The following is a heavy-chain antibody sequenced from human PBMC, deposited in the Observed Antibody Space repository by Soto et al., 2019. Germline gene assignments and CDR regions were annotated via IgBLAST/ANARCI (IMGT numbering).Heavy chain of an antibody. CDR2: ISGSGGST. Sequence: GGSLRLSCAASGFTFSNYAVSWVRQTPGKGLEWVSVISGSGGSTYYADSVKGRFTISRDNSENTVYLQMNSLRAEDTAVYYCAKPLSLVPVAIRDYYGMDVWGQGTTVTVSS. CDR1: GFTFSNYA. J-gene: IGHJ6*02. D-gene: IGHD2-2*02. CDR3: AKPLSLVPVAIRDYYGMDV. V-gene: IGHV3-23*01.